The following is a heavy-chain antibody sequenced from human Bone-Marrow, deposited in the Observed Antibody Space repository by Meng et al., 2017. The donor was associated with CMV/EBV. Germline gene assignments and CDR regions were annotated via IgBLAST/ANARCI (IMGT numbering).Heavy chain of an antibody. D-gene: IGHD3-10*01. CDR1: GFTFSDYY. J-gene: IGHJ4*02. CDR2: TRNKANSYTT. CDR3: ARSHYGSESRFDY. Sequence: GGSLRLSCAVSGFTFSDYYMDWVRQAPGRGLEWIGRTRNKANSYTTEYAASVKGRFTISRGESENSLYLQMNSLRSEDTAVDYCARSHYGSESRFDYWGRGTLVTVSS. V-gene: IGHV3-72*01.